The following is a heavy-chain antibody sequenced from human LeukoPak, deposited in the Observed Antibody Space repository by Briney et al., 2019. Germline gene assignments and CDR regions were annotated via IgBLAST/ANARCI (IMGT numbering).Heavy chain of an antibody. J-gene: IGHJ6*02. CDR2: INHSGST. D-gene: IGHD2-15*01. CDR1: GGSFSGYY. V-gene: IGHV4-34*01. CDR3: ARILDCSSSSCSYGMDV. Sequence: MASETLSLTCAVYGGSFSGYYWSWIRQPPGKGLEWIGEINHSGSTNYNPSLKSRVTISVDTSKNQFSLNLSSVTAADTAVYFCARILDCSSSSCSYGMDVWGQGTTVTVPS.